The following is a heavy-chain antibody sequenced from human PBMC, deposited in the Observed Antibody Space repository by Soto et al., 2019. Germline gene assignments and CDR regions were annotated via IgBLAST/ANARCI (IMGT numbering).Heavy chain of an antibody. Sequence: SETLSLSCAVSGGSFTSNNWWTWVRQPPGQGLEWIGEIYRTGSTNYNPSLKSRVTISLDKSENQFSLKVTSLTAADTAVYYCASRDPGTSVDYWGQGTLVTVSS. J-gene: IGHJ4*02. CDR2: IYRTGST. CDR3: ASRDPGTSVDY. CDR1: GGSFTSNNW. V-gene: IGHV4-4*02. D-gene: IGHD1-7*01.